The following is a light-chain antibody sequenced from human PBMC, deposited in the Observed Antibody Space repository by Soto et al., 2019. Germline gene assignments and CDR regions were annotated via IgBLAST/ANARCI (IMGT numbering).Light chain of an antibody. CDR2: KAS. CDR3: QHYNSYSEA. J-gene: IGKJ1*01. Sequence: DIQMTQSPSSLSASLGDRVTISCRASQDIRKYLNWYQQKPGKAPKPLIYKASTLKSGVPSRFSGSGSGTEFTLTISSLQPDDFATYYCQHYNSYSEAFGQGTKVDI. CDR1: QDIRKY. V-gene: IGKV1-5*03.